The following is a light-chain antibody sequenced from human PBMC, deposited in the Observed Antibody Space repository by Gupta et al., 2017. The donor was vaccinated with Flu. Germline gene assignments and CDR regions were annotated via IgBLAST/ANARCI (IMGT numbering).Light chain of an antibody. CDR2: KAS. CDR3: QQYSSYSRT. J-gene: IGKJ1*01. V-gene: IGKV1-5*03. CDR1: QSINGW. Sequence: DLPIPQSPSTLSASVGDRVPITCRASQSINGWLAWYQQKPGKAPKLLIYKASTLQSGVPSRFSGSGSGTEYTLTISSLRPDDFATYFCQQYSSYSRTFGQGTKVEIK.